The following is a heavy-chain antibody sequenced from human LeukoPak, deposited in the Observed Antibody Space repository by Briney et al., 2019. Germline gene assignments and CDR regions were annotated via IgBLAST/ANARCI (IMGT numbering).Heavy chain of an antibody. V-gene: IGHV4-34*01. CDR2: INHSGST. J-gene: IGHJ4*02. D-gene: IGHD2-2*01. Sequence: SETLSLTCAVYGGPFSDYYWSWIRQPPGKGLEWIGEINHSGSTNYNPSLKSRVTISVDTSKNQFSPKLSSVTAADTAVYYCARGPAMTEDYWGQGTLVTVSS. CDR1: GGPFSDYY. CDR3: ARGPAMTEDY.